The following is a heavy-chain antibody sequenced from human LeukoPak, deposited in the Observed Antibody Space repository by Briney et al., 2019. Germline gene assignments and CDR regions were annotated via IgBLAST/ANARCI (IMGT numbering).Heavy chain of an antibody. D-gene: IGHD2-8*01. J-gene: IGHJ5*02. CDR3: AKDRKLMVYGTFDP. Sequence: GGSLRLSCAASGFTFSSYAMSWVRQAPGKGLEWVSATSGSGGSTYYADSVKGRFTISRDNSKNTLYLQMNSLRAEDTAVYYCAKDRKLMVYGTFDPWGQGTLVTVSS. CDR2: TSGSGGST. CDR1: GFTFSSYA. V-gene: IGHV3-23*01.